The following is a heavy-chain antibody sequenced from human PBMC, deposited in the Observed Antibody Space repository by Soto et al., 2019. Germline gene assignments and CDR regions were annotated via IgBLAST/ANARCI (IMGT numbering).Heavy chain of an antibody. CDR2: ISGSGGST. D-gene: IGHD2-2*01. V-gene: IGHV3-23*01. J-gene: IGHJ4*02. Sequence: GGSLRLSCAASGFTFSSYAMSWVRQAPGKGLEWVSAISGSGGSTYYADSVKGRFTISRDNSKNTLYLQMNSLRAEDTAVYYFAKWPYCIGTSGQDEAYFDYWGQGTRVTVSS. CDR1: GFTFSSYA. CDR3: AKWPYCIGTSGQDEAYFDY.